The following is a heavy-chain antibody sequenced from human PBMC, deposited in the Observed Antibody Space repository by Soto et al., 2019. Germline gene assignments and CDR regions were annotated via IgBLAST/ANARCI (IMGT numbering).Heavy chain of an antibody. CDR3: ARDPPPPDY. V-gene: IGHV1-18*01. CDR1: GDPFSGYS. CDR2: ISAYNGNT. Sequence: GASVKVSCKASGDPFSGYSISWMRQAPGQGLEWMGWISAYNGNTNYAQKLQGRVTMTTDTSTSTAYMELRSLRSDDTAVYYCARDPPPPDYWGQGTLVTVSS. J-gene: IGHJ4*02.